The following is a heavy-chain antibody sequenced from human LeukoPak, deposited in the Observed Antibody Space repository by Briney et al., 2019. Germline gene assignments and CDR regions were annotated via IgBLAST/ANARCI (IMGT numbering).Heavy chain of an antibody. D-gene: IGHD6-19*01. Sequence: GGSLRLSCAASGFTFSRYGMHWVRQAPGKGLEWVAVISYDGSNKYYADSVKGRFTISRDNSKNTLYLQMNSLRAEDTAVYYCAKVERGYSSLWGQGTLVTVSS. CDR3: AKVERGYSSL. CDR2: ISYDGSNK. J-gene: IGHJ4*02. CDR1: GFTFSRYG. V-gene: IGHV3-30*18.